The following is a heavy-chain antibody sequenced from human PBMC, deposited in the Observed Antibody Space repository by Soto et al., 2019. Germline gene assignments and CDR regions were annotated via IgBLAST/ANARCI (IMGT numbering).Heavy chain of an antibody. CDR1: VYSIGSGYY. J-gene: IGHJ6*02. CDR3: SRDGGRYYAMDV. CDR2: IYHSGRT. D-gene: IGHD3-3*01. Sequence: SWTLSLTGSVSVYSIGSGYYWAWVRQTAERGLEWIGNIYHSGRTYYNPSLNSRVTISVDTSKKQFSLKLSSVNAADTPVYYCSRDGGRYYAMDVWGQGTTVTVFS. V-gene: IGHV4-38-2*02.